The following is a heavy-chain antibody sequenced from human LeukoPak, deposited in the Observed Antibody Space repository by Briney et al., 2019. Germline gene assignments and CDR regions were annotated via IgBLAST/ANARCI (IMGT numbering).Heavy chain of an antibody. CDR3: GRPTKYWLVRGNGVDV. CDR1: GFSFSSYA. V-gene: IGHV3-23*01. D-gene: IGHD6-19*01. CDR2: IDAGGGDT. J-gene: IGHJ6*02. Sequence: GGSLRLSCAASGFSFSSYAMTWVRQAPGKGLEWVSSIDAGGGDTYHSDSVKGRFTISRDNSMNTMYLQMNSLRADDTAVYYCGRPTKYWLVRGNGVDVWGQGTTVTVSS.